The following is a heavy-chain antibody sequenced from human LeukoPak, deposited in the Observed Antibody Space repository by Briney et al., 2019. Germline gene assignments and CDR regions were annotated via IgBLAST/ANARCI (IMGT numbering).Heavy chain of an antibody. CDR1: GGSISSSNW. J-gene: IGHJ6*03. CDR3: AREGSSSWGGWDYYYYYYMDV. V-gene: IGHV4-4*02. D-gene: IGHD6-13*01. CDR2: IYHSGST. Sequence: SETLSLTCADSGGSISSSNWWSWVRQPPGKGLEWIGEIYHSGSTNYNPSLKSRVTISVDKSKNQFSLKLSSVTAVDTAVYYCAREGSSSWGGWDYYYYYYMDVWGKGTTVTVSS.